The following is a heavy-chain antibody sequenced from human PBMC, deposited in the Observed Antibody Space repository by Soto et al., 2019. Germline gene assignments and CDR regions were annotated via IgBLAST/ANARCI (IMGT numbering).Heavy chain of an antibody. CDR1: GGSISSGDYY. CDR2: IYYSGST. V-gene: IGHV4-30-4*01. Sequence: PSEPLSLTCPVSGGSISSGDYYWSWIRQPPGKGLEWIGYIYYSGSTYYNPSLKSRVTISVDTSKNQFSLKLSSVTAADTAVYYCAASCVGCGGFNYYGMDVWGQGTTVTVSS. D-gene: IGHD2-21*01. CDR3: AASCVGCGGFNYYGMDV. J-gene: IGHJ6*02.